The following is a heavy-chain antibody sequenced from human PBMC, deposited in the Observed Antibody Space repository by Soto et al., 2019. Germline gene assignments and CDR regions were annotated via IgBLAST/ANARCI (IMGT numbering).Heavy chain of an antibody. D-gene: IGHD7-27*01. CDR1: KFTFASYV. CDR3: VREMIPMRTGGMSPMDF. J-gene: IGHJ6*02. V-gene: IGHV3-30*04. Sequence: QVQLVESGGGVVQPERSQRLSCTASKFTFASYVMHWVRQAPGEGLEWVALISFDGTNKYYADSVKGRFTISRDNSKNAMYLQMNSLRPEDTAVYYCVREMIPMRTGGMSPMDFWGQGTTVT. CDR2: ISFDGTNK.